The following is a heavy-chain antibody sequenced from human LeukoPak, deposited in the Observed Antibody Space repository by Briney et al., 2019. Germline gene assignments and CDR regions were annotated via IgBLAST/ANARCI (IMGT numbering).Heavy chain of an antibody. CDR3: AKLGAAAAGTGMDV. D-gene: IGHD6-13*01. CDR2: ISGSGGST. V-gene: IGHV3-23*01. Sequence: PGGSLRLSCAASGFTFSSYSMNWVRQAPGKGLEWVSAISGSGGSTYYADSVKGRFTISRDNSKNTLYLQMNSLRAEDTAVYYCAKLGAAAAGTGMDVWAKGPRSPSP. CDR1: GFTFSSYS. J-gene: IGHJ6*02.